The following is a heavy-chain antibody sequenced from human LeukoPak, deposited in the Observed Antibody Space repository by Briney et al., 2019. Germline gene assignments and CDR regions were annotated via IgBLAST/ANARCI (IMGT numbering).Heavy chain of an antibody. CDR1: GGSISSGGYY. D-gene: IGHD1-14*01. CDR2: IYYSGIT. Sequence: SQTLSLTCTVSGGSISSGGYYWSWIRQPPGKGLEWIGYIYYSGITYHNPSLKSRVIISVDTSKNQFSLMLSSVTAADTAVYYCATKTGYDAFDIWGQGTMVTVSS. V-gene: IGHV4-31*02. J-gene: IGHJ3*02. CDR3: ATKTGYDAFDI.